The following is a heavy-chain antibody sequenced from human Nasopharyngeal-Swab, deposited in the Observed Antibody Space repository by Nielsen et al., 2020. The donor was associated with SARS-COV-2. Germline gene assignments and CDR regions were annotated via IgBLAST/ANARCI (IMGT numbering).Heavy chain of an antibody. CDR2: ISGSGGST. CDR3: AKEPHSSVAGLLELPGANAFDI. CDR1: GFTFSSYA. Sequence: GESLKISCAASGFTFSSYAMSWVRQAPGKGLEWVSAISGSGGSTYYADSAKGRFTISRDNSKNTLYLQMNSLRAEDTAVYYCAKEPHSSVAGLLELPGANAFDIWGQGTMVTVSS. J-gene: IGHJ3*02. D-gene: IGHD6-19*01. V-gene: IGHV3-23*01.